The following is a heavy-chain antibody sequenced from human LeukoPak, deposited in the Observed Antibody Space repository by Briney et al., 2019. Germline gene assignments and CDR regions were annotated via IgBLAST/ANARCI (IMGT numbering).Heavy chain of an antibody. Sequence: ASETLSLTCTVSGGSISSYYWGWIRQPPGKGLEWIGSIYYSGSTYYNPSLKSRVTISVDTSKNQFSLKLSSVTAADTAVYYCATDFWSGYGSFDYWGQGTLVTVSS. J-gene: IGHJ4*02. CDR3: ATDFWSGYGSFDY. V-gene: IGHV4-39*01. CDR1: GGSISSYY. CDR2: IYYSGST. D-gene: IGHD3-3*01.